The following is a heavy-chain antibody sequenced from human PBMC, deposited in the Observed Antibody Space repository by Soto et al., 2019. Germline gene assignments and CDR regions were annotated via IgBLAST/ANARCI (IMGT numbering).Heavy chain of an antibody. V-gene: IGHV3-48*01. J-gene: IGHJ6*03. CDR2: ISSSSSTI. Sequence: EVQLVESGGGLVQPGGSLRLSCAASGFTFSSYSMNWVRQAPGKGLEWVSYISSSSSTIYYADSVKGRFTISRDNAKNSLYLQMNSLRAEDTAVYYCARVLLWPRQYPYSYYMDVWGKGTTVTVSS. CDR3: ARVLLWPRQYPYSYYMDV. CDR1: GFTFSSYS. D-gene: IGHD3-10*01.